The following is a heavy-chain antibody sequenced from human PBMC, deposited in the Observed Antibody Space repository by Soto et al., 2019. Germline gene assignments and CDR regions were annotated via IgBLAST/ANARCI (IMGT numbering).Heavy chain of an antibody. V-gene: IGHV3-48*02. CDR3: ARGDRFRCSGDRCFSDGLFLS. D-gene: IGHD2-15*01. J-gene: IGHJ5*02. CDR2: INGSSSTM. Sequence: EVKLVESGGGLVQRGGSLRLSCAASGFTFGIYSMNWVRQAPGKGLEWISYINGSSSTMYYADSVKGRFIISRDNADNSLYLQMNNLRDADTAVYYCARGDRFRCSGDRCFSDGLFLSWGQGTLVTVSS. CDR1: GFTFGIYS.